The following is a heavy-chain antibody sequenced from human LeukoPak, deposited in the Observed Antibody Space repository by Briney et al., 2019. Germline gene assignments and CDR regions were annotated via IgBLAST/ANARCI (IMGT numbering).Heavy chain of an antibody. CDR2: LSSSGGTI. Sequence: GGSLRLSCAASGFTFSSYSLSWVRQAPGKGLEWVSYLSSSGGTIYYADSVEGRFTISRDNAKNSLYLQMNSLRDEDTAVYYCARDDYDSSGYYYAGYFDYWGQGTLVTVSS. CDR1: GFTFSSYS. D-gene: IGHD3-22*01. J-gene: IGHJ4*02. V-gene: IGHV3-48*02. CDR3: ARDDYDSSGYYYAGYFDY.